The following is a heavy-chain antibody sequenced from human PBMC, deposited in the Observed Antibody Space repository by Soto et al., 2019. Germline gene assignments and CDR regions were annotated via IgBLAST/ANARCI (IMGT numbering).Heavy chain of an antibody. CDR2: IWYDGSNK. CDR1: GFTFSSYG. J-gene: IGHJ4*02. V-gene: IGHV3-33*01. Sequence: ESVGGVVQPGRSLRLSCAASGFTFSSYGMHWVRQAPGKGLEWVAVIWYDGSNKYYADSVKGRFTISRDNSKNTLYLQMNSLRAEDTAVYYCARDMYSSSWYVPIDYWGQGTLVTVSS. D-gene: IGHD6-13*01. CDR3: ARDMYSSSWYVPIDY.